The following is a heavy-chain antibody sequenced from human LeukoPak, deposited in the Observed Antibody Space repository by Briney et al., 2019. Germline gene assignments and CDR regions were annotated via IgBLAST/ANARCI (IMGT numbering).Heavy chain of an antibody. CDR2: ILPGGRES. J-gene: IGHJ4*02. CDR1: GYSFSTNM. CDR3: MSAHGY. V-gene: IGHV3-7*01. Sequence: SGGSLRLSCVASGYSFSTNMMTWVRQAPGKGLEWVATILPGGRESYRVDSVKGRFTISRDNAKNSLYLQMNILRAEDTAVYYCMSAHGYWGQGTLVTVTS.